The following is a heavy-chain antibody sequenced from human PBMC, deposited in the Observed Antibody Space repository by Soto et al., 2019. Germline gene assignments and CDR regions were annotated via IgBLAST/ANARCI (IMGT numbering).Heavy chain of an antibody. D-gene: IGHD6-19*01. J-gene: IGHJ4*02. CDR3: ARGGIAVAAHYYFDY. CDR1: GFTVSSNY. CDR2: IYSGGST. Sequence: EVQLVESGGGLVQPGGSLRLSCAASGFTVSSNYMSWVRQAPGKGLAWVSVIYSGGSTYYADSVKGRFTISRDNSKNTLYLQMNSLRAEDTAVYYCARGGIAVAAHYYFDYWGQGTLVTVSS. V-gene: IGHV3-66*01.